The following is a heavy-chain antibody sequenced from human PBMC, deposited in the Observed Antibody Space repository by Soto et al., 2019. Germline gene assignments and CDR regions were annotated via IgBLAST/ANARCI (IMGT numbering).Heavy chain of an antibody. V-gene: IGHV3-21*01. CDR1: GFTFSSYS. J-gene: IGHJ1*01. CDR3: AGDLGLEVLVYATFPQYFQH. Sequence: GGSLRLSCAASGFTFSSYSMNWVRQAPGKGLEWVSSISSSSSYIYYADSVKGRFTISRDNAKNSLYLQMNSLRAKDTAVYYCAGDLGLEVLVYATFPQYFQHWGQGTLVTVSS. D-gene: IGHD2-8*01. CDR2: ISSSSSYI.